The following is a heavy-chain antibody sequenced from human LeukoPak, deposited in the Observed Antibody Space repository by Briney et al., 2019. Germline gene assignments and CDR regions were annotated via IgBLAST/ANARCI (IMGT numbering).Heavy chain of an antibody. D-gene: IGHD2-8*01. CDR3: STDPRLLIY. CDR2: ISGSGSDI. Sequence: GGSLRLSCAASGFIFSSHGMNWVRQTPGKGLEWLAYISGSGSDIYYADSVKGRFTISRDNAKNSLYLQMNSLRPDDTALYYCSTDPRLLIYWGHGTLVTVSS. J-gene: IGHJ4*01. V-gene: IGHV3-21*05. CDR1: GFIFSSHG.